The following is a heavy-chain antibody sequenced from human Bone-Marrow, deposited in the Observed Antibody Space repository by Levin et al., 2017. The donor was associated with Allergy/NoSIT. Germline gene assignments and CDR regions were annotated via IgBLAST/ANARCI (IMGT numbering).Heavy chain of an antibody. D-gene: IGHD6-19*01. J-gene: IGHJ6*02. V-gene: IGHV3-30*04. CDR2: ISYDGSNK. Sequence: GESLKISCAASGFTFSSYAMHWVRQAPGKGLEWVAVISYDGSNKYYADSVKGRFTISRDNSKNTLYLQMNSLRAEDTAVYYCARAHRRQWLVRRTRVYYGMDVWGQGTTVTVSS. CDR1: GFTFSSYA. CDR3: ARAHRRQWLVRRTRVYYGMDV.